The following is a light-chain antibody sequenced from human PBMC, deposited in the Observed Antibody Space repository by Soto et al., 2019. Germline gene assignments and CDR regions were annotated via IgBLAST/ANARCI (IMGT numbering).Light chain of an antibody. Sequence: QSALTQPASVSGSPGQSITISCTGTSSDVGGYNYVSWYQQHPGKAPKLMIYEVSNRPSGVSNRFSGSKSGNTASLTISGLQAEDEADDYCSSYTSSSTLFGTGPKVTVL. J-gene: IGLJ1*01. CDR3: SSYTSSSTL. V-gene: IGLV2-14*01. CDR1: SSDVGGYNY. CDR2: EVS.